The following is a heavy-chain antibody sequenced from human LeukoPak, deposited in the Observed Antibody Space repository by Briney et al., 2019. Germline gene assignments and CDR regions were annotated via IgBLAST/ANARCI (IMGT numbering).Heavy chain of an antibody. Sequence: GGSLRLSCAASGFSFSASTMHWVRQASGKGLEWVSHIRSEPNTYATAYAASVRGRFTISRDDSKNTAYLQMNSLKTEDTAVYYCTGRTQDYGSGSYTYYYYYGMDVWGQGTTVTVSS. J-gene: IGHJ6*02. V-gene: IGHV3-73*01. CDR1: GFSFSAST. D-gene: IGHD3-10*01. CDR3: TGRTQDYGSGSYTYYYYYGMDV. CDR2: IRSEPNTYAT.